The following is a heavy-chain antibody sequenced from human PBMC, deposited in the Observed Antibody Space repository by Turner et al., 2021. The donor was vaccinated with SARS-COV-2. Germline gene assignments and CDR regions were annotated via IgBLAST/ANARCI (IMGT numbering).Heavy chain of an antibody. V-gene: IGHV3-23*01. CDR1: GFTFSSYA. Sequence: EVQLLESGGGLVQPGGSLRLSCAAYGFTFSSYAMNWLRQAPGKGLEWVSAISVSGCSTFYADSVKGRFTISRDDSKNTLYLQMNSLRAEDTAVYYCAKDIRTTPIAVAGRGAFDIWGQGTMVTVSS. CDR2: ISVSGCST. J-gene: IGHJ3*02. CDR3: AKDIRTTPIAVAGRGAFDI. D-gene: IGHD6-19*01.